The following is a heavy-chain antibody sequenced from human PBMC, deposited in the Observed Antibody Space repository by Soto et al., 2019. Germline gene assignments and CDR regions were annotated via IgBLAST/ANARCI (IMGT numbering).Heavy chain of an antibody. CDR3: AGSGYYPNSFDY. CDR1: GGSISSGDYS. D-gene: IGHD3-22*01. Sequence: QLQLQESGSGLVKPSQTLSLTCAVSGGSISSGDYSWSWIRQPPGKGLEWIGYIYHSGSTYYNPSPKSRLTISVHRSTNQVSLKLSSVTTADTAVYYCAGSGYYPNSFDYWGQGTLVTVSS. J-gene: IGHJ4*02. CDR2: IYHSGST. V-gene: IGHV4-30-2*01.